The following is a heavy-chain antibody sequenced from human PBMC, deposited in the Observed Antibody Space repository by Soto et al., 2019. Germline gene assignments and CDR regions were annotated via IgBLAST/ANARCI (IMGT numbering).Heavy chain of an antibody. J-gene: IGHJ6*02. CDR3: ARGMDCSSPYYYNFGMDV. D-gene: IGHD6-6*01. Sequence: SETLSLTCAVYGGSFSGYYWSGIRQPPGEGLEGIGEINHSGSTNYNPSLKSRVTIPVDTSKNQFSLKLSSVTAADTAVYYCARGMDCSSPYYYNFGMDVWGQGSTVTGSS. CDR2: INHSGST. V-gene: IGHV4-34*01. CDR1: GGSFSGYY.